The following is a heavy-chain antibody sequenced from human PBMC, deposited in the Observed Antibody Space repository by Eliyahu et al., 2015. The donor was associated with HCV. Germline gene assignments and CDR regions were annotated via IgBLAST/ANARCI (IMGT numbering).Heavy chain of an antibody. Sequence: EVQLVESGGGLVQPGGSLRLSCVASGLTFSSYEMSWVRQAPGKGLEWISNIDSSGSTIYYADSVKGRFTISRDNAKNSLYLQMNSLRAEDTAVYYCARDHHYYDTTGYYAYYGLDVWGQGTTVTVSS. D-gene: IGHD3-22*01. CDR3: ARDHHYYDTTGYYAYYGLDV. CDR1: GLTFSSYE. CDR2: IDSSGSTI. J-gene: IGHJ6*02. V-gene: IGHV3-48*03.